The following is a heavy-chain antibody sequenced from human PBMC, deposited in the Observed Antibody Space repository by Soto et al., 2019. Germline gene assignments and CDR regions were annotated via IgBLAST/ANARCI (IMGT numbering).Heavy chain of an antibody. CDR2: ISAGGGSP. Sequence: EVQVLESGGGLVQPGGSLRLSCAASGFSFSTYAMSWVRQAPGKGLEWVSGISAGGGSPFIADSVKGRFIISRDNAKDTLYLQMNSLTVEDMAIYYCVKHAEYQLVSWFDPWGQGTLVTVSS. D-gene: IGHD6-6*01. V-gene: IGHV3-23*01. CDR3: VKHAEYQLVSWFDP. J-gene: IGHJ5*02. CDR1: GFSFSTYA.